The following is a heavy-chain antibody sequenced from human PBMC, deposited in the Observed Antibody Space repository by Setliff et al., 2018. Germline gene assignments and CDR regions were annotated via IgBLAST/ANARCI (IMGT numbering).Heavy chain of an antibody. CDR2: IYYSGST. V-gene: IGHV4-39*01. D-gene: IGHD1-26*01. CDR3: AVIVGEWELTYYFDY. CDR1: GDSISSSSYY. J-gene: IGHJ4*02. Sequence: SETLSLTCTVSGDSISSSSYYWGWIRQPPGKGLEWIGSIYYSGSTYYNPSLKSRVTISVDTSKNQFSLKLSSVTAADTAVYYCAVIVGEWELTYYFDYWGQGTLVTVSS.